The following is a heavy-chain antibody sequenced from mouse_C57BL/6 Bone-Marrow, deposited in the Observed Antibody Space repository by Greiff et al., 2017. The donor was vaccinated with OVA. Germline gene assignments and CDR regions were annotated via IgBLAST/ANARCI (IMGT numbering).Heavy chain of an antibody. V-gene: IGHV1-82*01. D-gene: IGHD2-1*01. J-gene: IGHJ2*01. CDR2: IYPGDGDT. Sequence: VQLQQSGPELVKPGASVKISCKASGYAFSSSWMNWVKQRPGKGLEWIGRIYPGDGDTNYNGKFKGKATLTADKSSSTAYMQLSSLTSEDSAVYFGAREDYGNYLWGQGTTLTVSS. CDR1: GYAFSSSW. CDR3: AREDYGNYL.